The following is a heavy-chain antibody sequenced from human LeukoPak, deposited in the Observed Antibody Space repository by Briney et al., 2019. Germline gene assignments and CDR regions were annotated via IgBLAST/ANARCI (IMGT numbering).Heavy chain of an antibody. CDR2: IRRKSDGGTT. J-gene: IGHJ4*02. CDR1: GFTFTIAW. V-gene: IGHV3-15*01. Sequence: GGSLRLSCAASGFTFTIAWMSWVRQAPGRGLEWVGRIRRKSDGGTTDYAAPAKGRFTISRDDSKTTVYLQMNSLKTEDTAVYYCATDLLDYWGQGTLVTVSS. CDR3: ATDLLDY.